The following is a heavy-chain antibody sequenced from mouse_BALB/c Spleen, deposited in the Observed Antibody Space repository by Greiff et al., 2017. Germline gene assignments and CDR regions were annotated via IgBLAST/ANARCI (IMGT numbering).Heavy chain of an antibody. CDR3: ASGGITTRARDD. V-gene: IGHV1S81*02. Sequence: QVQLQQPGAELVKPGASVKLSCKASGYTFTSYWMHWVKQRPGQGLEWIGEINPSNGRTNYNEKFKSKATLTVDKSSSTAYMQLSSLTSEDSAVYYCASGGITTRARDDWGQGTSVTVAS. J-gene: IGHJ4*01. CDR2: INPSNGRT. CDR1: GYTFTSYW. D-gene: IGHD2-4*01.